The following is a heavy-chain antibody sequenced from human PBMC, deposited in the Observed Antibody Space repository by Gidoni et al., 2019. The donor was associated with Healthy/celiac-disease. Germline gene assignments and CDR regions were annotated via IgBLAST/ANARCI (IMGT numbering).Heavy chain of an antibody. CDR2: ISGSGSST. CDR1: GFTFSTYA. Sequence: EVQLVESGGGLVLPGGSLRLSCAASGFTFSTYAMSWVRQAPGKGLEWVSAISGSGSSTYYADSVKGRFTISRDNSKNTLYVQMNSLRAEDTAVYYCAKEGSGYYDSSGYSEYYFDYWGQGTLVTVSS. D-gene: IGHD3-22*01. CDR3: AKEGSGYYDSSGYSEYYFDY. V-gene: IGHV3-23*04. J-gene: IGHJ4*02.